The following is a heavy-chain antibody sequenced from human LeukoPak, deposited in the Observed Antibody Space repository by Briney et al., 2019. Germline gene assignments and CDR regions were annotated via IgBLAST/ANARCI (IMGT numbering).Heavy chain of an antibody. CDR3: ARKRGVGVDTNAFDM. CDR2: INANNDGS. J-gene: IGHJ3*02. CDR1: GYTITGYY. V-gene: IGHV1-2*02. D-gene: IGHD3-3*01. Sequence: ASVKVSCKASGYTITGYYMHWVRQAPGQGLEWMGWINANNDGSVYAQKFQGRVTMTRDTSINTAYMELSRLRSDGTAVYYCARKRGVGVDTNAFDMWGQGTMVTVSS.